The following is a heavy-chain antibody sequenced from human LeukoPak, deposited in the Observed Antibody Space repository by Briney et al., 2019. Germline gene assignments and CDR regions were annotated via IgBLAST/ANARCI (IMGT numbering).Heavy chain of an antibody. CDR1: GFIFSGYS. V-gene: IGHV3-48*01. CDR3: ASFPWDLRPT. D-gene: IGHD1-26*01. Sequence: GGSLRLSCAASGFIFSGYSMNWVRQAPGKGLEWLSYITSTSDTIYYADSVKGRFTISRDNAKNSLYLQMNSLRAEDTAVYYCASFPWDLRPTWGQGTLVSVAS. J-gene: IGHJ4*02. CDR2: ITSTSDTI.